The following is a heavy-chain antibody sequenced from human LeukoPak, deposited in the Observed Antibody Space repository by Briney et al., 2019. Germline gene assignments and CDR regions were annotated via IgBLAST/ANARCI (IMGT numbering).Heavy chain of an antibody. V-gene: IGHV3-23*01. CDR2: ISGSGGST. Sequence: GGSLRLSCTASGFTFNNCALSWVRQAPGKGLEWVSTISGSGGSTYYADSVKGWFTISRDKYKNTLYLQMNSLRAEDTAVYYCAKDSASLSTFDYWGQGTLVTVSS. CDR3: AKDSASLSTFDY. CDR1: GFTFNNCA. D-gene: IGHD2/OR15-2a*01. J-gene: IGHJ4*02.